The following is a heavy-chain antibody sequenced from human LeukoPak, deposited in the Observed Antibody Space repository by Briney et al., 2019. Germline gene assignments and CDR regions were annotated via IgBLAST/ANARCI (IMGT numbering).Heavy chain of an antibody. Sequence: ASVKVSCKASGYTCTGYYMHWVRQAPGQGLEWMGWINPNSGGTNYAQKFQGRVAMTRDTSISTAYMQLSRLRSDDTAVYYCARSLPLYSSGSDYWGQGTLVTVSS. CDR1: GYTCTGYY. CDR2: INPNSGGT. CDR3: ARSLPLYSSGSDY. D-gene: IGHD6-19*01. J-gene: IGHJ4*02. V-gene: IGHV1-2*02.